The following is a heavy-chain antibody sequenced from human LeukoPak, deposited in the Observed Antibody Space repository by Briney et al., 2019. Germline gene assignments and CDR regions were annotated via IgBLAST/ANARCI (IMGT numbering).Heavy chain of an antibody. CDR2: ISGSGGST. CDR3: AKVVSGDYVWGSYRLNWFDP. J-gene: IGHJ5*02. D-gene: IGHD3-16*02. CDR1: GFTFSSYA. Sequence: GGSLRLSCAASGFTFSSYAMSWVRQAPGKGPEWVSAISGSGGSTYYADSVKGRFTISRDNSKNTLYLQMNSLRAEDTAVYYCAKVVSGDYVWGSYRLNWFDPWGQGTLVTVSS. V-gene: IGHV3-23*01.